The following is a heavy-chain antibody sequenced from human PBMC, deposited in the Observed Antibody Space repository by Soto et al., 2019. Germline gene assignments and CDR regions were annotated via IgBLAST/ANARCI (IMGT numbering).Heavy chain of an antibody. J-gene: IGHJ3*02. CDR1: GYTWARHC. V-gene: IGHV5-51*01. CDR2: IYPGDSDA. D-gene: IGHD5-12*01. Sequence: GEALKMSATGCGYTWARHCLACVPPLTGTGLESMGIIYPGDSDARYSPSFQGQVTLSADKSISTAYLQWTSLKASDTAIYFCARARVSTPRLEDPFDIWGQGTMVTVSS. CDR3: ARARVSTPRLEDPFDI.